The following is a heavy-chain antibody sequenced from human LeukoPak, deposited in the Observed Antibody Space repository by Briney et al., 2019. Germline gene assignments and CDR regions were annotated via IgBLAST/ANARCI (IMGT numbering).Heavy chain of an antibody. CDR3: AAPSGSTYYSPFDF. J-gene: IGHJ4*02. Sequence: SETLSLTCTVSGASITSSNHYWGWIRQPPGKALGWIGNIYYSGHTSYTPSLKSRVFISVDTSKNQFSLRLTSVSAADTAVYYCAAPSGSTYYSPFDFWGQGTTVSVSS. CDR1: GASITSSNHY. V-gene: IGHV4-39*01. CDR2: IYYSGHT. D-gene: IGHD1-26*01.